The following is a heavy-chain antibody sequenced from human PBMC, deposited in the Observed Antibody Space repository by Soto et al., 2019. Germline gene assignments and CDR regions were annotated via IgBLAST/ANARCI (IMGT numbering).Heavy chain of an antibody. V-gene: IGHV1-69*02. CDR2: IIPILGIA. D-gene: IGHD5-12*01. J-gene: IGHJ6*03. Sequence: ASVKVSCKASGGTFSSYTISWVRQAPGQRNERMRRIIPILGIANYAQKYQGRVTITANKSTSTAYMELSSLRSEDTAVYYCASASGYDTPDYYYYYMDVWGKGTTVTVSS. CDR1: GGTFSSYT. CDR3: ASASGYDTPDYYYYYMDV.